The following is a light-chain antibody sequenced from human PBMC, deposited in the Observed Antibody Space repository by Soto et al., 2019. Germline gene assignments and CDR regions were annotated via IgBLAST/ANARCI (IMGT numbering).Light chain of an antibody. V-gene: IGLV2-14*01. CDR1: SSDVGGYNY. J-gene: IGLJ3*02. CDR3: SSYTSSSTHGV. Sequence: QSALTQPASVSGSPGQSITISCTGTSSDVGGYNYVSWYQQHPGKAPKVMIYEVSNRPSGVSNRFSGSKSSNTASLTISGLQAEDEADYYCSSYTSSSTHGVFGGGTKLTVL. CDR2: EVS.